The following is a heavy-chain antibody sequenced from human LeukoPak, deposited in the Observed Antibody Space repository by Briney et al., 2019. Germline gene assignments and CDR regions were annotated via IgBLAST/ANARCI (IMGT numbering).Heavy chain of an antibody. CDR3: ARESGIATTGRWFDP. D-gene: IGHD6-13*01. J-gene: IGHJ5*02. CDR1: ADRVTSSSAA. Sequence: SQALSLTCAISADRVTSSSAAWNWIRQSPSRGLEWLARTYFRSDWFNDYAVSVKSRITVNPDTSKNQFSLHLSSVTPEDTAVYYCARESGIATTGRWFDPWGQGTLVTVSS. CDR2: TYFRSDWFN. V-gene: IGHV6-1*01.